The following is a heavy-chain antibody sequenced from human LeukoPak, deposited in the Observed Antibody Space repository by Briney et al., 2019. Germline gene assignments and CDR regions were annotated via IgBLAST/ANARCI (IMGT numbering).Heavy chain of an antibody. J-gene: IGHJ4*02. V-gene: IGHV3-66*01. D-gene: IGHD4-11*01. CDR3: ARSNSESCYRGVWYFFDY. CDR1: GFTFSRYG. Sequence: GGSLRLSCAATGFTFSRYGMHCLRQAPGKGLEWVSVIYSGGSTYYADSVKGRFTISRDNSKNILYLQMNSLRAEDKAVYFCARSNSESCYRGVWYFFDYWGQGALVTVSS. CDR2: IYSGGST.